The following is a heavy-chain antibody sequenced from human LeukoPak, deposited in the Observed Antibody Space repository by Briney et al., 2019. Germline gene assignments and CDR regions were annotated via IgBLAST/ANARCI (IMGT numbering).Heavy chain of an antibody. V-gene: IGHV3-11*06. CDR2: TSSSSSYT. Sequence: GGSLRLSCVGFTFSDYYMSWIRQAPGKGLEWVSYTSSSSSYTNYADSVKGRFTISRDDAQNSLYLQMNSLRAEDTAVYYCARSGSGWFDRWGQGTLVTVSS. D-gene: IGHD6-19*01. CDR3: ARSGSGWFDR. J-gene: IGHJ5*02. CDR1: FTFSDYY.